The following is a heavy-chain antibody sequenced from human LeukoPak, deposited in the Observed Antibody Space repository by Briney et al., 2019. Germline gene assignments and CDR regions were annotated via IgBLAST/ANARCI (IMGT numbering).Heavy chain of an antibody. V-gene: IGHV3-48*03. CDR3: ARVLAGATRMDYFDY. D-gene: IGHD1-26*01. CDR1: GFTFSSYE. CDR2: ISSSGSTI. Sequence: GGSLRLSCAASGFTFSSYEMNWVRQAPAKGLEWVSYISSSGSTIYYADSVKGRFTISRDNAKNSLYLQMNSLRAEDTAVYYCARVLAGATRMDYFDYWGQGTLVTVSS. J-gene: IGHJ4*02.